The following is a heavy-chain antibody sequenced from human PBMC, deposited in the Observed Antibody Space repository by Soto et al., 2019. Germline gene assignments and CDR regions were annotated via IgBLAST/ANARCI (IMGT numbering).Heavy chain of an antibody. V-gene: IGHV3-30*18. J-gene: IGHJ4*02. D-gene: IGHD4-17*01. CDR2: ISYDGSNK. CDR1: GFTFSSYG. Sequence: GGSLRLSCAASGFTFSSYGMHWVRQAPGKGLEWVAVISYDGSNKYYADSVKGRFTISRDNSKNTLYLQMNSLRAEDTAVYYCAKELIDYGDYVPLGYWGQGTLVTVSS. CDR3: AKELIDYGDYVPLGY.